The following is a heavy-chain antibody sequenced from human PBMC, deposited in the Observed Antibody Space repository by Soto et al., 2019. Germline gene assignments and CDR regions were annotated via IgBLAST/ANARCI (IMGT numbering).Heavy chain of an antibody. J-gene: IGHJ6*03. Sequence: ASVKVSCKASGYTFTNYDINWVRQAAGQGLEWMGWISAYSGNTGYAQKLQGRVTMTTDTSTGTAYMELRSLISDDTAVYYCARGGGLNYYYYIDVWGKGTTVPVSS. CDR3: ARGGGLNYYYYIDV. CDR2: ISAYSGNT. V-gene: IGHV1-18*01. CDR1: GYTFTNYD.